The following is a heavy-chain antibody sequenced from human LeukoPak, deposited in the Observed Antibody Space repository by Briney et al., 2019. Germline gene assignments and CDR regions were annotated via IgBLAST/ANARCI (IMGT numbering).Heavy chain of an antibody. D-gene: IGHD3-22*01. Sequence: GGSLRLSCAASGFTFSSYGMSWVRQAPGKGLEWVSAIRDSGGSTYYADSVKGRFTISRDNSKNTLYLQMNSLRAEDTAVYYCAKDHQYDSSGYSPPLFDYWGQGTLVTVSS. J-gene: IGHJ4*02. CDR1: GFTFSSYG. CDR2: IRDSGGST. V-gene: IGHV3-23*01. CDR3: AKDHQYDSSGYSPPLFDY.